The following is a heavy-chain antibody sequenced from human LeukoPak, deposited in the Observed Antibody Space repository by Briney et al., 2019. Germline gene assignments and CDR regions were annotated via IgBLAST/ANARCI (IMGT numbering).Heavy chain of an antibody. CDR3: ARTTDCSGGSCYDY. CDR2: IYYSGST. D-gene: IGHD2-15*01. J-gene: IGHJ4*02. Sequence: KASETLSLTCTVSGGSISSYYWSWIRQPPGKGLEWIGYIYYSGSTNYNPSLKSRVTISVDTSKNQFSLKLSSVTAADTGVYYCARTTDCSGGSCYDYWGQGTLVTVSS. CDR1: GGSISSYY. V-gene: IGHV4-59*01.